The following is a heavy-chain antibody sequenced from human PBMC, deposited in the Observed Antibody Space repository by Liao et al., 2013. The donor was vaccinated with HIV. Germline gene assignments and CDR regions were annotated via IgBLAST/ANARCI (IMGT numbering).Heavy chain of an antibody. D-gene: IGHD6-13*01. CDR2: IYTSGST. CDR3: ARGLSSSSSWYEDAFDI. Sequence: QVQLQESGPGLVKPSETLSLTCTVSGGSISSYYWSWIRQPAGKGLEWLGRIYTSGSTNYNPSLKSRVTISVDTSKNQFSLKLTSVTAADTAVYYCARGLSSSSSWYEDAFDIWGQGTMVTVSS. J-gene: IGHJ3*02. V-gene: IGHV4-4*07. CDR1: GGSISSYY.